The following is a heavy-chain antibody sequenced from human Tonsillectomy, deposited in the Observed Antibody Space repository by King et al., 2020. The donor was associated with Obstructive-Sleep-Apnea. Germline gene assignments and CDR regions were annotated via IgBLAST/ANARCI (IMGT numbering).Heavy chain of an antibody. CDR3: AKDLSPYCGGDCYFDY. D-gene: IGHD2-21*02. CDR2: ISYDGSNK. J-gene: IGHJ4*02. CDR1: GFTFSSYG. V-gene: IGHV3-30*18. Sequence: VQLVESGGGVVQPGRSLRLSCAASGFTFSSYGTHWVRQAPGKGLEWVAVISYDGSNKYYADSVKGRFTISRDNSKNTLYLQMNSLRAEDTAVYYCAKDLSPYCGGDCYFDYWGQGTLVTVSS.